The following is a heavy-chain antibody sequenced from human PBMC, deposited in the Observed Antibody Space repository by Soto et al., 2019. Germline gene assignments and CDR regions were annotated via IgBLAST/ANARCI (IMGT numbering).Heavy chain of an antibody. CDR2: ISYDGDKK. D-gene: IGHD3-3*01. CDR1: GFTLSSYA. Sequence: PGGSLRLSCAASGFTLSSYAMHWVRQAPGRGLEWVAGISYDGDKKYHADSVKGRFTISRDNSKNTLYLQMNTLRTEDTAVYYCAVEYDAFDFWGQGTMVTVSS. CDR3: AVEYDAFDF. J-gene: IGHJ3*01. V-gene: IGHV3-30-3*01.